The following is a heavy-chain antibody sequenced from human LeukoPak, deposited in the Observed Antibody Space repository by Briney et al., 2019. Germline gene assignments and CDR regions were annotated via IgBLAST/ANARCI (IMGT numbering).Heavy chain of an antibody. D-gene: IGHD3-10*01. Sequence: GGSLRLSCAASGFTFSSYAMHWFRRAPGKGLDGVAVISYVGSNKYYADSVKGRFTISRDNSKNTLYLQMNSLRAEDTAVYYCAKDDTMVRGVVYYYYMDVWGKGTTVTISS. CDR3: AKDDTMVRGVVYYYYMDV. V-gene: IGHV3-30*04. CDR1: GFTFSSYA. J-gene: IGHJ6*03. CDR2: ISYVGSNK.